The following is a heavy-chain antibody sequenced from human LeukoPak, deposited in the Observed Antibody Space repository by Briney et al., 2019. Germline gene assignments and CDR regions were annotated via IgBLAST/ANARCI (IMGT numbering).Heavy chain of an antibody. CDR3: ARRVAVARRDAFDI. CDR1: GYTFTSYG. Sequence: ASVKLSCKASGYTFTSYGISWVRQAPGQGLEWMGWISSYNGNTNYAQKLQGRVTVSTDTSTGTAYMELRSLRSDDTAVYYCARRVAVARRDAFDIRGQGTMVTVSS. V-gene: IGHV1-18*01. D-gene: IGHD6-19*01. J-gene: IGHJ3*02. CDR2: ISSYNGNT.